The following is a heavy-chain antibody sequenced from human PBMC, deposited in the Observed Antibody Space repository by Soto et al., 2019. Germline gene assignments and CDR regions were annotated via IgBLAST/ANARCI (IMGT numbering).Heavy chain of an antibody. CDR3: ARDGREASGMDV. Sequence: SETLSLTCTVSGGSISSHYWSWVRQAPGKGLEWIGHIYYRGSTSYNPSLRSRSTISVDTSNNQFSLKLNSVATADTAVYYCARDGREASGMDVWGQGTKVTVSS. J-gene: IGHJ6*02. CDR2: IYYRGST. V-gene: IGHV4-59*11. D-gene: IGHD1-26*01. CDR1: GGSISSHY.